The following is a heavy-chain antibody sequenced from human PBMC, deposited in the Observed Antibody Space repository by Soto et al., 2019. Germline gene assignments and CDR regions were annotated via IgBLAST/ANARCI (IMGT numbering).Heavy chain of an antibody. CDR3: ARMVRGDPFDY. V-gene: IGHV4-34*01. Sequence: PSETLSLTCAVYGGSFSGYYWSWIRQPPGKGLEWIGEINHSGSTNYNPSLKSRVTISVDTSKNQFSLKLSSVTAADTAVYYCARMVRGDPFDYWGQGTLVTVSS. D-gene: IGHD3-10*01. CDR2: INHSGST. J-gene: IGHJ4*02. CDR1: GGSFSGYY.